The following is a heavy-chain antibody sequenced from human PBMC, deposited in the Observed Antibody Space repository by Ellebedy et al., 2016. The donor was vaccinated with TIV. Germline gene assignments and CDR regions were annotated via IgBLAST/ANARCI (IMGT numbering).Heavy chain of an antibody. CDR2: ISSSSSYT. J-gene: IGHJ4*02. Sequence: GGSLRLSCAASGFTFSDYYMSWIRQAPGKGLEWVSYISSSSSYTNYADSVKGRFTISRGNAKNSLYLQMNSLRAEDTAVYYCARDGEGATPLGDYWGQGTLVTVSS. D-gene: IGHD1-26*01. V-gene: IGHV3-11*06. CDR3: ARDGEGATPLGDY. CDR1: GFTFSDYY.